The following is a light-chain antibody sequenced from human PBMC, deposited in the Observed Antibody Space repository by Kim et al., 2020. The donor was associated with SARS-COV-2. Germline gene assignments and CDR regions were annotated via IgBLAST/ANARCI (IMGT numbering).Light chain of an antibody. CDR1: QSVSNY. CDR2: DAF. V-gene: IGKV3-11*01. CDR3: QQRISWPPIT. Sequence: SPGDSATLSCRASQSVSNYLAWYQQRPGQPPRLLIYDAFNRAAGIPARFSGSRSGTDFTLTISSLDPEDFAVYYCQQRISWPPITFGQGTRLEIK. J-gene: IGKJ5*01.